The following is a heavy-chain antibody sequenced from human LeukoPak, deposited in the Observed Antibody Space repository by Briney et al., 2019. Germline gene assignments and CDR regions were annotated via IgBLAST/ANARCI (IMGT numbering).Heavy chain of an antibody. CDR1: GFTFSSYW. CDR2: INSDGSST. V-gene: IGHV3-74*01. CDR3: ARDREDSGSYSWGNWFVP. D-gene: IGHD1-26*01. J-gene: IGHJ5*02. Sequence: GGSLRLSCAASGFTFSSYWMHWVRQAPGKGLVWVSRINSDGSSTTYADSVQGRFTISRDNAKNTLYLQMNSLRAEDTAVYYCARDREDSGSYSWGNWFVPWGQGTLVTVSS.